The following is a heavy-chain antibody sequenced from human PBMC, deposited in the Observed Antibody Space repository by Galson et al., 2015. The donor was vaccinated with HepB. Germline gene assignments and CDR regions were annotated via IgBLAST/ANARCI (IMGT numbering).Heavy chain of an antibody. CDR1: GGTFSSYA. CDR2: IIPILGIA. CDR3: ARVGVGEAMVQGGIGYYYYYMDV. Sequence: SVKVSCKASGGTFSSYAISWVRQAPGQGLEWMGGIIPILGIANYAQKFQGRVTITADKSTSTAYMELSSLRSEDTAVYYCARVGVGEAMVQGGIGYYYYYMDVWGKGTTVTVSS. V-gene: IGHV1-69*10. D-gene: IGHD3-10*01. J-gene: IGHJ6*03.